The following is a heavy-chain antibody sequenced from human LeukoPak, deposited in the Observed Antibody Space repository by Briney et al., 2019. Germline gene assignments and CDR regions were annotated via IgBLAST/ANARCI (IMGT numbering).Heavy chain of an antibody. V-gene: IGHV1-2*02. CDR1: GYTFTGYY. Sequence: ASVKVSCKASGYTFTGYYMHWVRQAPGQGLEWMGWINPNSGGTNYAQKFQGRVTMTRDTSISTAYMELSRLRSDDTAVYYCASSYCSGGSCYFNFDYWGQGTLVTVSS. CDR3: ASSYCSGGSCYFNFDY. J-gene: IGHJ4*02. CDR2: INPNSGGT. D-gene: IGHD2-15*01.